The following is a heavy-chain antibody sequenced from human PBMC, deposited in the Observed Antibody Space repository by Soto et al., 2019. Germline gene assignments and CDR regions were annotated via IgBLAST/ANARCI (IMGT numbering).Heavy chain of an antibody. CDR1: GGSISSYY. D-gene: IGHD6-6*01. J-gene: IGHJ2*01. CDR3: ARLKYSSLPFYWYFDL. CDR2: IYYSGST. V-gene: IGHV4-59*01. Sequence: SETLSLTCTVSGGSISSYYWSWIRQPPGKGLEWIGYIYYSGSTNYNPSLKSRVTISVDTSKNQFSLKLSSVTAADTAVYYFARLKYSSLPFYWYFDLWGRGTLVTVSS.